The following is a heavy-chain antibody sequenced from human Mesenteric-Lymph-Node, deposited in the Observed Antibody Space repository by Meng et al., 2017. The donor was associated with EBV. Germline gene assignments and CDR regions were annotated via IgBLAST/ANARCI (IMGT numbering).Heavy chain of an antibody. CDR1: GFSPTTSGVG. D-gene: IGHD2-21*01. Sequence: QTTLKQSGPQLVKPTQTLPLTCNFSGFSPTTSGVGVGWIRQPPGKALDGLALIYWDDDTHYSPSLKSRLTITEDTSKNQVVLTMTNMDPVDTATYFCAHRGQGRGDFFQHWGQGTLVTVSS. CDR2: IYWDDDT. J-gene: IGHJ1*01. CDR3: AHRGQGRGDFFQH. V-gene: IGHV2-5*02.